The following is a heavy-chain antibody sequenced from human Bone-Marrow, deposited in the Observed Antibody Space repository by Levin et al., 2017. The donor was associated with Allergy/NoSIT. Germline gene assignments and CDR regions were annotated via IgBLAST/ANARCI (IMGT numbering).Heavy chain of an antibody. D-gene: IGHD6-13*01. CDR3: AKDLHGSSI. CDR2: IGGSGVRT. CDR1: GVTFSTAA. V-gene: IGHV3-23*01. J-gene: IGHJ4*02. Sequence: GGSLRLSCAASGVTFSTAAMIWVRQAPGRGLEWVSGIGGSGVRTYYSDSVKGRFTISRDNSRDTVYLQMNRVRAEDTAIYYCAKDLHGSSIWGQGTLVTVSS.